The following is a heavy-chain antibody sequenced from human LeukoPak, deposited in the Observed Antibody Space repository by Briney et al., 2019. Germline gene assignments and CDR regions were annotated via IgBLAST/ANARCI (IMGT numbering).Heavy chain of an antibody. V-gene: IGHV3-23*01. CDR1: GFTFSSYA. CDR2: ISGSGGST. J-gene: IGHJ6*02. Sequence: GVSLRLSCAASGFTFSSYAMIWVRQAPGKGREWVSAISGSGGSTYYADSVKGRFPISRDNSKNTLYLQMNSLRAEDTAVYYCAKDNRFYCSSTSCYNLYGMDVWGQGTTVTVSS. CDR3: AKDNRFYCSSTSCYNLYGMDV. D-gene: IGHD2-2*02.